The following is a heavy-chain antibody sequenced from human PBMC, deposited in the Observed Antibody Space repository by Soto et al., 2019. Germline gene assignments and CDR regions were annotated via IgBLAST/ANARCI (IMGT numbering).Heavy chain of an antibody. CDR2: IFYSGTT. J-gene: IGHJ3*02. D-gene: IGHD1-26*01. Sequence: SETLSLTCTVSGGSISSYFWSWIRQSPGEGLEWIGYIFYSGTTNYSPSLKSRVTISLGTAKNQFSLNLTSVTAADTAVYYCARGRGGTYDAFDIRGQGTMVTVSS. CDR3: ARGRGGTYDAFDI. V-gene: IGHV4-59*01. CDR1: GGSISSYF.